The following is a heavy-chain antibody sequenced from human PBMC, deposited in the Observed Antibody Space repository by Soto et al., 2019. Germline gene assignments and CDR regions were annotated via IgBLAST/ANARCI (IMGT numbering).Heavy chain of an antibody. Sequence: QVQLVQSGAEVKKPGSSVKVSCKASGGTSSSYAISWVRQAPGQGLEWMGGIIPIFGTASYAQKFQGRVTITADESTSAAYMELSSLRSDDTAVYYCAARRYCSGGTCPDYFDYWGPGTLVTVSS. CDR3: AARRYCSGGTCPDYFDY. CDR1: GGTSSSYA. J-gene: IGHJ4*02. CDR2: IIPIFGTA. D-gene: IGHD2-15*01. V-gene: IGHV1-69*01.